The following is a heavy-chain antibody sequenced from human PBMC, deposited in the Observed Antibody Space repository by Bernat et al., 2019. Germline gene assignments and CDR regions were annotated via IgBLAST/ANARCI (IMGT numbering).Heavy chain of an antibody. CDR2: ISSSSSTI. CDR1: GFTFSSYS. V-gene: IGHV3-48*01. D-gene: IGHD3-9*01. J-gene: IGHJ6*02. Sequence: EVQLVESGGGLVQPGGSLRLSCAASGFTFSSYSMNWVRQAPGKGLEWVSYISSSSSTIYYADSVKGRFTISRDNAKNSLYLQMNSLRAEDTAVYYCAREETYYDILTGYYKGHYYYYYGMDVWGQGTTVTVSS. CDR3: AREETYYDILTGYYKGHYYYYYGMDV.